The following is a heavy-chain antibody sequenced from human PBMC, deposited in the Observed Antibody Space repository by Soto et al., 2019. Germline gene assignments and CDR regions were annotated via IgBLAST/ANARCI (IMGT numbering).Heavy chain of an antibody. CDR3: AKWGNGAAIDY. V-gene: IGHV3-30*18. Sequence: QVQLVESGGGVVQPGRSLRLSCAASGFTFSSYGMHWVRQAPGKGLEWVAVISYDGSNKYYADSVKGRFTISRDNSKNKLYLQMNSLRAEDTAVYYCAKWGNGAAIDYWGQGTLVTVSS. D-gene: IGHD3-16*01. CDR2: ISYDGSNK. J-gene: IGHJ4*02. CDR1: GFTFSSYG.